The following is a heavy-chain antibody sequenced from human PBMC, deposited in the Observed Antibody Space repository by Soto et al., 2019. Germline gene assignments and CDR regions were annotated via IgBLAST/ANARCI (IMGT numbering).Heavy chain of an antibody. CDR3: ARDKGAYCGGDCYSTWFDP. CDR1: GYTFTSYG. D-gene: IGHD2-21*02. V-gene: IGHV1-18*01. CDR2: ISAYNGNT. J-gene: IGHJ5*02. Sequence: QVQLVQSGAEVKKPGTSVKVSCKASGYTFTSYGISWVRQAPGQGLEWMGWISAYNGNTNYAQKLQGRVTMTTDTSTSTAYMELRSLRSDDTAVYYCARDKGAYCGGDCYSTWFDPWGQGTLVTVSS.